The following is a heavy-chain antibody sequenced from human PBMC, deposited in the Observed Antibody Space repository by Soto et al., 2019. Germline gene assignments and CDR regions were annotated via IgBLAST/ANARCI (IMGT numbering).Heavy chain of an antibody. D-gene: IGHD4-4*01. V-gene: IGHV3-30*18. J-gene: IGHJ6*03. Sequence: RLSCAASGLTFSSYGMRRVRQAPGKGLEWVAVISYDGSNKYYADSVKGRFTISRDNSKNTLYLQMNSLRAEDTAVYYCAKGHDYSNYNYYYYMDVWGKGTTVTVSS. CDR1: GLTFSSYG. CDR2: ISYDGSNK. CDR3: AKGHDYSNYNYYYYMDV.